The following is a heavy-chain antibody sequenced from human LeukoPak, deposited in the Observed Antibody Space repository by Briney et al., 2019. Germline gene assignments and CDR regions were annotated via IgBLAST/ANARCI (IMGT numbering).Heavy chain of an antibody. D-gene: IGHD1-26*01. Sequence: ASVKVSCKASGYTFTNYAMNWVGQAPGQELEWTGWINTNSGNPTYAQGFTGRFVFSLDTSVSTAYLQISSLKAEDTAVYYCARGTPQSNSGRYPPLDYWGQGTLVTVSS. J-gene: IGHJ4*02. CDR3: ARGTPQSNSGRYPPLDY. CDR1: GYTFTNYA. CDR2: INTNSGNP. V-gene: IGHV7-4-1*02.